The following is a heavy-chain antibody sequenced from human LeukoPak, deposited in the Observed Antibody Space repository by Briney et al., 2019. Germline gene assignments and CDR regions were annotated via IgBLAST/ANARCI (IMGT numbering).Heavy chain of an antibody. CDR3: ARHPGYGSGSYYYYYYGMDV. D-gene: IGHD3-10*01. J-gene: IGHJ6*04. Sequence: SETLSLTCAVYGGSFSGYYWSWIRQPPGKGLEWVGEINHSGSTNYNPSLKRRVTISVDTSKNQFSLKLSSVTAADTAVYYCARHPGYGSGSYYYYYYGMDVWGKGATVTVSS. V-gene: IGHV4-34*01. CDR1: GGSFSGYY. CDR2: INHSGST.